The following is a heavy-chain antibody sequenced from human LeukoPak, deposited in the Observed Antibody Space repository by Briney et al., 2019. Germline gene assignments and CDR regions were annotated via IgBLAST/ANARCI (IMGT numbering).Heavy chain of an antibody. Sequence: SETLSLTCAAYGGSFLGYYWSWIRQPPGKGLEWIGEINHSGSTNYNPSLKSRLTISVDTSKNQFSLKLSSVTAADTAVYYCARELLWFGELYHNYSDYWGQGTLVTVSS. D-gene: IGHD3-10*01. V-gene: IGHV4-34*01. CDR1: GGSFLGYY. CDR3: ARELLWFGELYHNYSDY. CDR2: INHSGST. J-gene: IGHJ4*02.